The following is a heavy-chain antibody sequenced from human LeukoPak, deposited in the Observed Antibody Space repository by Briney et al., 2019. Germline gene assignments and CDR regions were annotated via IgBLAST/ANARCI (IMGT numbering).Heavy chain of an antibody. CDR3: AGVVAATINYFDY. Sequence: KPSETLSLTCAVSGGSISSSNCWSWVRQPPGKGLEWIGSIYYSGSTYYNPSLKSRVTISVDTSKNQFSLKLSSVTAADTAVYFCAGVVAATINYFDYWGQGTLVTVSS. CDR1: GGSISSSNC. V-gene: IGHV4-39*01. J-gene: IGHJ4*02. CDR2: IYYSGST. D-gene: IGHD2-15*01.